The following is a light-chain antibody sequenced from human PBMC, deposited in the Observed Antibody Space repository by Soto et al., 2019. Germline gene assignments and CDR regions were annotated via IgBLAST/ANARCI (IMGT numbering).Light chain of an antibody. CDR3: QKYDRAPYT. V-gene: IGKV1-27*01. CDR2: ATS. Sequence: DIQMTQSPSSLSASVGDRVTITCRASQDIGNNLAWYQQKPGKVPNLLIYATSTLQSGVSSRFSGRASGTDFTLIVSSLQQEDVATYSCQKYDRAPYTMGQGTKLESK. J-gene: IGKJ2*01. CDR1: QDIGNN.